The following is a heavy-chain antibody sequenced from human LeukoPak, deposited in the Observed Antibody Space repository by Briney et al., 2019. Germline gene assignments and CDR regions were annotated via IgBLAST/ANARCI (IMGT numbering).Heavy chain of an antibody. J-gene: IGHJ5*02. V-gene: IGHV4-30-2*01. CDR2: IYHSGST. Sequence: PSQTLSLTCAVSGGSISSGGYSWSWIRQPPGKGLEWIGYIYHSGSTYYNPSLKSRVTISVDRSKNQFSLKLSSVTAADTAVYYCAREDSSSYRFDPWGQGTLVTVSS. CDR1: GGSISSGGYS. D-gene: IGHD6-13*01. CDR3: AREDSSSYRFDP.